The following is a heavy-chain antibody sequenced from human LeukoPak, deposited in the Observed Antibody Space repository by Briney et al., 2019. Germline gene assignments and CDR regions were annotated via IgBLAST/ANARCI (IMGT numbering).Heavy chain of an antibody. D-gene: IGHD6-19*01. V-gene: IGHV3-49*04. Sequence: PGGSLRLSCTASGFTFGDYAMSWVRKAPGKGLGWEGFIGGKAYGGTTEYAASVKGRFTISRDDSKSIAYLQMNSLKTEDTAVYYCTSGIAVAGYFDYWGQGTLVTVSS. CDR1: GFTFGDYA. CDR2: IGGKAYGGTT. J-gene: IGHJ4*02. CDR3: TSGIAVAGYFDY.